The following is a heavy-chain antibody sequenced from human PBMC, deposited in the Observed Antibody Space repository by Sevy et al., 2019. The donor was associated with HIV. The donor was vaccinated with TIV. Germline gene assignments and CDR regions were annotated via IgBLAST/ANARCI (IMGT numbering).Heavy chain of an antibody. CDR1: GGSITSLY. CDR3: AGENAWGRGYS. Sequence: ETLSLTCTVSGGSITSLYWNWIRQPPGKGLEWIANIDYNGHINYNPSLKSRVTLSLDRSKNQFSLRLSSVTAADTAMYYCAGENAWGRGYSWGQGTLVTVSS. D-gene: IGHD1-26*01. CDR2: IDYNGHI. J-gene: IGHJ4*02. V-gene: IGHV4-59*08.